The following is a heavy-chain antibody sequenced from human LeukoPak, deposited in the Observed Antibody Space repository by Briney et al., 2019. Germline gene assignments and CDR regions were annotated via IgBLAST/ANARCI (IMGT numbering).Heavy chain of an antibody. CDR1: GGSISSYY. CDR3: ARDQRVGYSNYNRFDP. CDR2: IYYSGST. J-gene: IGHJ5*02. V-gene: IGHV4-59*01. D-gene: IGHD4-4*01. Sequence: PSETLSLTCTVSGGSISSYYWSWIRQPPGKGLEWIGYIYYSGSTNYNPSLKSRVTISVDTSKNQFSLKLSSVTAADTAVYYCARDQRVGYSNYNRFDPWGQGTLVTVSS.